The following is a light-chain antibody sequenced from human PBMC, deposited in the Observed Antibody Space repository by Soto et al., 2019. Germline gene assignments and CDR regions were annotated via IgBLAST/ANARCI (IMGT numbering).Light chain of an antibody. CDR2: GAS. Sequence: EIVMTQSPATLSVSPGERATLSCRASQSISSTLAWYQQKPGQAPRLLIYGASTRATGISARFSGSGSGTELTLTISSLQSEDFAVYYCQQYSNWPPLTFGGGTKVEIK. CDR3: QQYSNWPPLT. J-gene: IGKJ4*01. V-gene: IGKV3-15*01. CDR1: QSISST.